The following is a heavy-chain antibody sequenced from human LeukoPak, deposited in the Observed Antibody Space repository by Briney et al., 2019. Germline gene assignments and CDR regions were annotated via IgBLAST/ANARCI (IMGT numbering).Heavy chain of an antibody. V-gene: IGHV3-30*03. CDR2: ISYDGSNK. Sequence: GGSLRLSCAASGFTFSSYSMNWVRQAPGKGLEWVAVISYDGSNKYYADSVKGRFTISRDSSKNTLYLQMNSLRAEDTAVYYCARSSGWPKPFDYWGQGTLVTVSS. D-gene: IGHD6-19*01. CDR3: ARSSGWPKPFDY. CDR1: GFTFSSYS. J-gene: IGHJ4*02.